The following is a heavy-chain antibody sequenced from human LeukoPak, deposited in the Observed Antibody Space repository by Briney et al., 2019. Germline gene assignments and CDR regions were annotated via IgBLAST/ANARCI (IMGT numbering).Heavy chain of an antibody. CDR3: TRQSENFSLDY. V-gene: IGHV3-30-3*01. CDR2: ISYDGSNK. J-gene: IGHJ4*02. Sequence: GGSLRLSCAASGFTFSSYAMHWVRQAPGKGLEWVAVISYDGSNKYYADSVKGRFTISRDNSKNTLYLQMNSLRAEDTAVYFCTRQSENFSLDYWGQGTLVTVSS. D-gene: IGHD3-3*01. CDR1: GFTFSSYA.